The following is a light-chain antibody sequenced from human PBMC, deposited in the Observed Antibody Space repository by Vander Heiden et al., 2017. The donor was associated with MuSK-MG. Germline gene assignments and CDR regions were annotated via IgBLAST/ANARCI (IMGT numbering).Light chain of an antibody. CDR3: QQYYATPRT. CDR1: ESVCFSGNNKDY. Sequence: IVTTQSPNSLAVSLVQRATINCQPSESVCFSGNNKDYLAWYQQKPGQPPKLLFYWASARESGVPDRFIGSGSGTNFTLTITTLQAEDVAVYSCQQYYATPRTFGQGTKVEL. V-gene: IGKV4-1*01. CDR2: WAS. J-gene: IGKJ1*01.